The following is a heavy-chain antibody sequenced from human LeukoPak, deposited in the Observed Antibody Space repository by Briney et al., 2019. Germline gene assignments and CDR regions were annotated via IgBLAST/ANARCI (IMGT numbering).Heavy chain of an antibody. D-gene: IGHD2-15*01. CDR3: ARNPDIVVVVAAPFDP. V-gene: IGHV1-18*01. J-gene: IGHJ5*02. CDR2: ISAYNGNT. CDR1: GGTFSSYA. Sequence: GASVKVSCKASGGTFSSYAISWVRQAPGQGLEWMGWISAYNGNTNYAQKLQGRVTMTTDTSTSTAYMELRSLRSDDTAVYYCARNPDIVVVVAAPFDPWGQGTLVTVSS.